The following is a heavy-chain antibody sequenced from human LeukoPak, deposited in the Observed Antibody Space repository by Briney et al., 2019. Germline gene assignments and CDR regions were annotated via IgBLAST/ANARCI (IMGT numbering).Heavy chain of an antibody. D-gene: IGHD3-22*01. CDR2: IYYSGST. V-gene: IGHV4-30-4*08. CDR3: ARVGYDSSGYYHDAFDI. CDR1: GGSISSGDYY. J-gene: IGHJ3*02. Sequence: TSQTLSLTCTVSGGSISSGDYYWRWIRQPPGKGLEWIGYIYYSGSTYYNPSLKSRVTISVDTSKNQFSLKLSSVTAADTAVYYCARVGYDSSGYYHDAFDIWGQGTMVTVSS.